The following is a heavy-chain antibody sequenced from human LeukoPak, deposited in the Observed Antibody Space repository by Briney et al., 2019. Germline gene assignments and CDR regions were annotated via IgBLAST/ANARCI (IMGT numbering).Heavy chain of an antibody. Sequence: PSETLSLTCSVSGVSISTYYWIWIRQPPAKGLEWMGFFSYSGSTKYNPSLKSRVTMSVDTSKNQFSLKLSSVTAADTAVYYCARMYSGTSYYFDYWGQGTPVTVSS. J-gene: IGHJ4*02. V-gene: IGHV4-59*01. CDR3: ARMYSGTSYYFDY. D-gene: IGHD1-26*01. CDR2: FSYSGST. CDR1: GVSISTYY.